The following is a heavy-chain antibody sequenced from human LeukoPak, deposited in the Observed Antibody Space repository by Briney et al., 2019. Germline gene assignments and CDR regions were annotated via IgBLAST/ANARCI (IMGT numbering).Heavy chain of an antibody. D-gene: IGHD3-10*01. CDR3: AREIFGSGGYPDF. J-gene: IGHJ4*02. V-gene: IGHV3-33*01. CDR1: GFSFDTYA. CDR2: IWHDGSHK. Sequence: GRSLRLSCAASGFSFDTYAMHWVRQAPGQGLEWVALIWHDGSHKFYSNSVRGQFTISRDNSKNTVYLQMNNLRPDDTAVYYCAREIFGSGGYPDFWGQGTLVTVSS.